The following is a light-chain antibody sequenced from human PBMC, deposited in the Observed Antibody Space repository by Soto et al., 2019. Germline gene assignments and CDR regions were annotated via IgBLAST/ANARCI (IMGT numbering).Light chain of an antibody. Sequence: DIQMTQSPSSLSASVGDRVTITCRASQDISNFLVWFQQKPGKLPNLLIYGASTLQSGVPSRFSGSGSGTDFTLTISSLQPEDVATYFCQKYNSAPFTFGPGTTVDIK. J-gene: IGKJ3*01. CDR1: QDISNF. CDR2: GAS. V-gene: IGKV1-27*01. CDR3: QKYNSAPFT.